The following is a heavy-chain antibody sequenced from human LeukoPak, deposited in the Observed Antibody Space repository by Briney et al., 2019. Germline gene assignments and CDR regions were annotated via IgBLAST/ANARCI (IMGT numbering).Heavy chain of an antibody. CDR3: ATSYSSYMDV. CDR2: IYYSGST. J-gene: IGHJ6*03. Sequence: SETLSLTCTVSGGSISISSYYWGWIRQPPGKGLEWIGSIYYSGSTYYNPSLKSRVTISVDTSKNQFSLKLSSVTAADTAVYYCATSYSSYMDVWGKGTTVTISS. V-gene: IGHV4-39*07. CDR1: GGSISISSYY.